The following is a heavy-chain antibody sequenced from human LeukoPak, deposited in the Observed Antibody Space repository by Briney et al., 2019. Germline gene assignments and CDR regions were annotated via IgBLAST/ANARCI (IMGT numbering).Heavy chain of an antibody. CDR3: SPIFYAPDY. V-gene: IGHV3-74*01. Sequence: GGSLRLSCAASGFAFSNSWMHWVRQAPGRGLVWVSRINDDGTGTIYADSVKGRFTISRDNAKNTLYLQMNSLRVEDTAVYYCSPIFYAPDYWGQGTQVTVSS. D-gene: IGHD5/OR15-5a*01. CDR2: INDDGTGT. CDR1: GFAFSNSW. J-gene: IGHJ4*02.